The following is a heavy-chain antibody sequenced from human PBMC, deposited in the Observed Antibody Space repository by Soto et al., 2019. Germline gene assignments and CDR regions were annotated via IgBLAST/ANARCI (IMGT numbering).Heavy chain of an antibody. CDR2: INHSGST. CDR3: ARGQRNTAMLLSQYYYYGMDV. D-gene: IGHD5-18*01. J-gene: IGHJ6*02. CDR1: GGSFSGHY. V-gene: IGHV4-34*01. Sequence: KSSETLSLTCAVYGGSFSGHYWSWIRQPPGKGLEWIGEINHSGSTNYNPSLKSRVTISVDTSKNQFSLKLSSVTAADTAVYYCARGQRNTAMLLSQYYYYGMDVWGQGTTVTVSS.